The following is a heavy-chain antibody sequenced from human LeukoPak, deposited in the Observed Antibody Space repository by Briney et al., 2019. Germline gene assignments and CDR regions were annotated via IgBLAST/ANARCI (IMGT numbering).Heavy chain of an antibody. V-gene: IGHV3-23*01. J-gene: IGHJ6*03. CDR3: AKGRQQLAYYYYYMDV. D-gene: IGHD6-13*01. Sequence: GTLRLSCAASGFTFRSYGMFWVRQAPGRGLEWVSAISGSGGDTYYADSVKGRFTISRDNSRNTLHLRMNSLRAEDTAVYYCAKGRQQLAYYYYYMDVWGKGTTVTVSS. CDR2: ISGSGGDT. CDR1: GFTFRSYG.